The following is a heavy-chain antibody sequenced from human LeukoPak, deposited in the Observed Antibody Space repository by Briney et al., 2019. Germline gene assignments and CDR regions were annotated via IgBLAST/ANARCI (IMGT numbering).Heavy chain of an antibody. CDR1: GGSISSGGYS. CDR3: ARGFQIVTAMVFLSYWFDP. CDR2: IYHSGNT. J-gene: IGHJ5*02. D-gene: IGHD5-18*01. V-gene: IGHV4-30-2*01. Sequence: NPSETLSLTCAVSGGSISSGGYSWSWIRQPPGKGLEWIGYIYHSGNTYYNPSLKSRVTISVDRSKNQFSLKLSSVTAADTAVYYCARGFQIVTAMVFLSYWFDPWGQGTLVTVSS.